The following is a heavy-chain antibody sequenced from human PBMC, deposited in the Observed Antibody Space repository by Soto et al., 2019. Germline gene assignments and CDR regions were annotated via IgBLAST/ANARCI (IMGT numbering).Heavy chain of an antibody. CDR3: AKDEISKTIRGDAFNF. Sequence: GGSLRLSCEASTFAFTFRNYGMHWVRLVPGKGLEWLAVISHDGDDQYYADSVKGRFTVSRDNVRNILYLQMNSLRAEDTAVYYCAKDEISKTIRGDAFNFWGQGTMVTVSS. J-gene: IGHJ3*01. CDR2: ISHDGDDQ. CDR1: TFAFTFRNYG. V-gene: IGHV3-30*18. D-gene: IGHD1-7*01.